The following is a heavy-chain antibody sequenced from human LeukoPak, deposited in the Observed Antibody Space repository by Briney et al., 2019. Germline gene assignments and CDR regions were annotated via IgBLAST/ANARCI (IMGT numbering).Heavy chain of an antibody. D-gene: IGHD1-14*01. CDR3: ARDISAGDYYYGMDV. J-gene: IGHJ6*02. CDR2: INPNSGGT. CDR1: GYTFTGYY. Sequence: ASVKVSCKASGYTFTGYYMHRVRQAPGQGLEWMGWINPNSGGTNYAQKFQGRVTMTRDTSISTAYMELSRLRSDDTAVYYCARDISAGDYYYGMDVWGQGTTVTVSS. V-gene: IGHV1-2*02.